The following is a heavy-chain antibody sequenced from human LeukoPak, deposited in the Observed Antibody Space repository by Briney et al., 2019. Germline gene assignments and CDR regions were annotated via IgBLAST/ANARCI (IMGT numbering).Heavy chain of an antibody. CDR3: ARLTTRGNSEDY. D-gene: IGHD4-23*01. V-gene: IGHV3-33*01. J-gene: IGHJ4*02. CDR2: IWYDGSNK. CDR1: GFTFSSYG. Sequence: PGGSLRLSCAASGFTFSSYGMHWVRQAPGKGLEWVAVIWYDGSNKYYADSVKGRFTISRDNSKNTLYLQMNSLRAEDTAVYYCARLTTRGNSEDYWGQGTLVTVSS.